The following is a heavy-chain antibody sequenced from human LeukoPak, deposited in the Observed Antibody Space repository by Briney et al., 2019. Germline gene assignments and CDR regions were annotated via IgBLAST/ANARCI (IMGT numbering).Heavy chain of an antibody. CDR3: ARAQAPYYYDRSGYVGWFDP. J-gene: IGHJ5*02. Sequence: PSETLSLTCAVYGVSFSGYYWSWIRQPPGKGLEWIGEINHSGSTNYNPSLKSRVTISVDTSKNQFSLKLSSVTAADTAVYYCARAQAPYYYDRSGYVGWFDPWGQGTLVTVSS. CDR1: GVSFSGYY. CDR2: INHSGST. V-gene: IGHV4-34*01. D-gene: IGHD3-22*01.